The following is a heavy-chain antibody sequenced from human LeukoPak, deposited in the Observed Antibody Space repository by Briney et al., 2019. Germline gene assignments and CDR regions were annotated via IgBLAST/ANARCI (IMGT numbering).Heavy chain of an antibody. Sequence: SETLSLTCTASGGSISSYYWSWIRQPPGKGLEWIGYIYYSGSTNYNPSLKSRVTISVDTSKNQFSLKLSSVTAADTAVYYCARGDSSSWYGELDYYFDYWGQGTLVTVSS. CDR2: IYYSGST. CDR1: GGSISSYY. J-gene: IGHJ4*02. V-gene: IGHV4-59*01. D-gene: IGHD6-13*01. CDR3: ARGDSSSWYGELDYYFDY.